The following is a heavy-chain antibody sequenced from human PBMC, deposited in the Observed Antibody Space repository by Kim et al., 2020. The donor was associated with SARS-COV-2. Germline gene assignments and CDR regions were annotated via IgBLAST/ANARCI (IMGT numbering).Heavy chain of an antibody. CDR3: ARESDGSGSPGDVLAYYYGMDA. J-gene: IGHJ6*02. V-gene: IGHV1-69*04. Sequence: SVKVSCKASGGTFSSYAISWVRQAPGQGLEWMGRIIPILGIANYAQKFQGRVTITADKSTSTAYMELSSLRSEDTAVYYCARESDGSGSPGDVLAYYYGMDAGGQGTSAPVSS. CDR1: GGTFSSYA. CDR2: IIPILGIA. D-gene: IGHD3-10*01.